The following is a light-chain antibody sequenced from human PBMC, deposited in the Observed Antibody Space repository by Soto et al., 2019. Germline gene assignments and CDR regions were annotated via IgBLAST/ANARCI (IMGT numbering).Light chain of an antibody. CDR1: QSVSSN. CDR3: QQYNNLPRT. V-gene: IGKV3-15*01. Sequence: EIVMTQSPATLSVSPGERATLSCRASQSVSSNLAWYQQKPGQAPRLLIYGASTRATGIPARFSGSGSGTEFTLTISSLQSEDFAVYYCQQYNNLPRTLGQGTKV. J-gene: IGKJ1*01. CDR2: GAS.